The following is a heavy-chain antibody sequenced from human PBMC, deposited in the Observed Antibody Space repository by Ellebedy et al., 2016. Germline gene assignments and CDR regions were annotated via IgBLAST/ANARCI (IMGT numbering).Heavy chain of an antibody. CDR3: ARELGARGHWYFDL. CDR2: INSDGSTT. V-gene: IGHV3-74*01. J-gene: IGHJ2*01. D-gene: IGHD3-16*01. CDR1: GFTFSNYY. Sequence: GESLKISXAASGFTFSNYYMHWVRQAPGKGLVWVSRINSDGSTTTYADSVKGRFTISRDNAKNTLYLQMISLRAEDTAVYYCARELGARGHWYFDLWGRGTLVTVSS.